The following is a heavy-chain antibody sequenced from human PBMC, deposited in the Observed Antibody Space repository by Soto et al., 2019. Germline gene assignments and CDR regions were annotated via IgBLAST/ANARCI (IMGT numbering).Heavy chain of an antibody. J-gene: IGHJ4*02. V-gene: IGHV3-48*01. Sequence: EVQLVESGGGLVQPGGSLRLSCAASGFTFSSYSMNWVRQAPGKGLEWVSYISSSSSTIYYADSVKGRFTISRDNAKNSLYLQMNSLRAEDTAVYYCARVEVTTVTTVDYWGQRTLVTVSS. CDR1: GFTFSSYS. CDR3: ARVEVTTVTTVDY. D-gene: IGHD4-4*01. CDR2: ISSSSSTI.